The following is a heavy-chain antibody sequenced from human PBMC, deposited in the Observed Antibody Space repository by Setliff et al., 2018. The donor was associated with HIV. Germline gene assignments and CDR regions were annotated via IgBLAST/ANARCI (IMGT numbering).Heavy chain of an antibody. V-gene: IGHV1-69*05. CDR3: ASVPMEYSGYNSDSGSYYYHYGLDV. Sequence: GASVKVSCKASGGTFSTHAINWVRQAPGQGLEWMGGIIPIFGTTHYAQKFQGRVTITTDESTNTAYMELGSLRSEDTAVYYCASVPMEYSGYNSDSGSYYYHYGLDVWGQGTTVTVPS. CDR1: GGTFSTHA. D-gene: IGHD5-12*01. CDR2: IIPIFGTT. J-gene: IGHJ6*02.